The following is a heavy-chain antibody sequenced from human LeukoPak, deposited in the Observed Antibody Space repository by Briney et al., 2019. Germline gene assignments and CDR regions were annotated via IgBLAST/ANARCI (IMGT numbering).Heavy chain of an antibody. J-gene: IGHJ4*02. Sequence: PGRSLRLSCAASGFTFSSYGMHWVRQAPGKGLEWVAVISYDGSNKYYADSVKGRFTISRDNSKNTLYLQMNSLRAEDTAVHYCAKDHEFYFDYWGQGTLVTVSS. CDR2: ISYDGSNK. CDR3: AKDHEFYFDY. CDR1: GFTFSSYG. V-gene: IGHV3-30*18.